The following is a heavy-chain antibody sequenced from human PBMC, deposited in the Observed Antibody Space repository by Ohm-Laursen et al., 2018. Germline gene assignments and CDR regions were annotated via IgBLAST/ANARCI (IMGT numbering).Heavy chain of an antibody. CDR2: IKQDGSEI. J-gene: IGHJ4*02. V-gene: IGHV3-7*01. CDR1: GFSFSSYW. CDR3: AREMRGMYHDRSGNYMSPGPDY. D-gene: IGHD3-22*01. Sequence: SLRLSCSASGFSFSSYWMSWVHQAPGKGLDWVANIKQDGSEIHYVDSVQGRFTISRDNGKNSLYLQMNSLRAEDTAVYYCAREMRGMYHDRSGNYMSPGPDYWGQGTLVTVSS.